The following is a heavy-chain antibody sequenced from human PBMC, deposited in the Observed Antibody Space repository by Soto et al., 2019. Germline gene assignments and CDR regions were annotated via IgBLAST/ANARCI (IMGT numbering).Heavy chain of an antibody. CDR3: ARDRGPIGLWFGELLDY. CDR1: GFTFSSYG. J-gene: IGHJ4*02. D-gene: IGHD3-10*01. CDR2: IWYDGSNK. Sequence: QVQLVESGGGVVQPGRSLRLTCAASGFTFSSYGMHWLRQAPGKGLEWVAVIWYDGSNKYYADSVKGRFTISRDNSKNTLYLQMNSLRAEDTAVYYCARDRGPIGLWFGELLDYWGQGILVTVSS. V-gene: IGHV3-33*01.